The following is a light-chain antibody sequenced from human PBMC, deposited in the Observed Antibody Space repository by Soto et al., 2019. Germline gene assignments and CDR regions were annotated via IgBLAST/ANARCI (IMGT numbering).Light chain of an antibody. V-gene: IGKV3-15*01. CDR1: QSVRSN. J-gene: IGKJ5*01. CDR2: GAS. CDR3: QQYNNWPPIP. Sequence: EVGMTQSPATLSVSPGERVTLSCRASQSVRSNLAWYQQKPGQSPRLLIYGASTRATGIPARFSGSGSGTEFTLTISSLQSEDFAVYYCQQYNNWPPIPFGQGTRLEIK.